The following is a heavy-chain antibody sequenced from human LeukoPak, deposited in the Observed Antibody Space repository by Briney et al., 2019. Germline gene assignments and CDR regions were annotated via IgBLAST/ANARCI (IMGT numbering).Heavy chain of an antibody. CDR2: ISSSSSYI. Sequence: PGGSLRLSCAASGFTFSSYSMNWVRQAPGKGLEWVSSISSSSSYIYYADSVKGRFTISRDSAKNSLYLQMDSLRAEDTAVYYCARVSSGLTHNDWGQGTLVTVSS. CDR1: GFTFSSYS. CDR3: ARVSSGLTHND. D-gene: IGHD3-10*01. J-gene: IGHJ4*02. V-gene: IGHV3-21*01.